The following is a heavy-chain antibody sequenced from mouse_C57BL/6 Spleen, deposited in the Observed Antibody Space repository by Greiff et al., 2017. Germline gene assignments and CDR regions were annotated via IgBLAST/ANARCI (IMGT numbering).Heavy chain of an antibody. Sequence: EVQRVESGGGLVQPGGSMKLSCVASGFTFSNYWMNWVRQSPEKGLEWVAQIRLKSDNYATHYAESVKGRFTISRDDSKSSVYLQMNNLRAEDTGIYYCTYSNYLLYYAMDYWGQGTSVTVSS. D-gene: IGHD2-5*01. J-gene: IGHJ4*01. V-gene: IGHV6-3*01. CDR1: GFTFSNYW. CDR2: IRLKSDNYAT. CDR3: TYSNYLLYYAMDY.